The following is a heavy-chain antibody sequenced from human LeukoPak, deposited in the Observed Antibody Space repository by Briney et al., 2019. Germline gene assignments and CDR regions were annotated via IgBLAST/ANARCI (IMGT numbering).Heavy chain of an antibody. CDR3: ARARRITIFGVGPPAFDI. J-gene: IGHJ3*02. CDR1: GGSFSGYY. Sequence: PSETLSLTCAVYGGSFSGYYWSWIRQPPGKGLEWIGEINHSGSTNYNPSLKSRVTISVDTSKNQFSLKLSSVTAADTAVYYCARARRITIFGVGPPAFDIWGQGTMVTVSS. V-gene: IGHV4-34*01. CDR2: INHSGST. D-gene: IGHD3-3*01.